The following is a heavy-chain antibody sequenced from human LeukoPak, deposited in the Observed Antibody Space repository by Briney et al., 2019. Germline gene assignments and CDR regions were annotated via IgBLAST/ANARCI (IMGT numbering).Heavy chain of an antibody. D-gene: IGHD6-19*01. CDR1: GGSISSGDYY. CDR2: IYYSGST. Sequence: SQTLSLTCTVSGGSISSGDYYWSWIRQPPGKGLEWIGYIYYSGSTYYNPSLKSRVTISVDTSKNQFSLKLSSVTAADTAVYYCARIPIAVAETGYFDYWGQGTLVTVSS. V-gene: IGHV4-30-4*01. J-gene: IGHJ4*02. CDR3: ARIPIAVAETGYFDY.